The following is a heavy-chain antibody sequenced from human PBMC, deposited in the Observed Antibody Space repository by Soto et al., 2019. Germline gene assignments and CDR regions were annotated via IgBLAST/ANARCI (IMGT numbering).Heavy chain of an antibody. CDR3: VRGVDSSFDY. Sequence: QTLSLTCVISGYSVSSNRATWNLVRQFPSRGLEWLGRTYYRSKWKNDYALSVNSRITINPDTSKNQLSLQLSSVTPDDTAIYYCVRGVDSSFDYWGQGTLVTVSS. D-gene: IGHD6-13*01. CDR2: TYYRSKWKN. J-gene: IGHJ4*02. V-gene: IGHV6-1*01. CDR1: GYSVSSNRAT.